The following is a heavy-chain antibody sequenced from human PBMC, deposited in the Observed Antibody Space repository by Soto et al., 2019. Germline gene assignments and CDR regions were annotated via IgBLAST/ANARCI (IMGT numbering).Heavy chain of an antibody. CDR3: WGGPRNTVLS. J-gene: IGHJ5*01. V-gene: IGHV3-48*02. CDR2: VTDSGSTT. CDR1: GFNFGAYN. Sequence: EAHLVESGGDLVQPGGSLRLSCAASGFNFGAYNMHWVRQAPGMGLEWVSSVTDSGSTTHYADSVKGRFTISRDNAKNSFFLQMNSLRDEDTALYYCWGGPRNTVLSWGQGTLVTVSS. D-gene: IGHD2-15*01.